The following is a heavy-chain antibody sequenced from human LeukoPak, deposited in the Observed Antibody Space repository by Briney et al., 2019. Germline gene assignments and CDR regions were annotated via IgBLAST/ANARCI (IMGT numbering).Heavy chain of an antibody. Sequence: GGSLRLSCAASGFTFSSHGMNWVRQAPGKGLEWVSGIRGDGVTTYYADSVKGRFTISRDNSKNTLYLQMNSLRADDTAVYYCVKDHGWLLYSWGQGTLVTVSS. J-gene: IGHJ4*02. V-gene: IGHV3-23*01. CDR1: GFTFSSHG. CDR2: IRGDGVTT. CDR3: VKDHGWLLYS. D-gene: IGHD3-9*01.